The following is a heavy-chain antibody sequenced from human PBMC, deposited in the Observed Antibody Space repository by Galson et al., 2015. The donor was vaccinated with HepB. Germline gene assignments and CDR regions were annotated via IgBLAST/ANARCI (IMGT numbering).Heavy chain of an antibody. CDR2: TWYDGSDK. Sequence: SLRLSCAASGFTFDSYGMHWVRQAPGKGLEWVAVTWYDGSDKYYGDSVKGRFTISRDNSKNTLYLQMNSLRAEDTAVYHCARGRGESYYFYYYMDAWGKGTTVTVSS. D-gene: IGHD3-16*01. J-gene: IGHJ6*03. V-gene: IGHV3-33*01. CDR1: GFTFDSYG. CDR3: ARGRGESYYFYYYMDA.